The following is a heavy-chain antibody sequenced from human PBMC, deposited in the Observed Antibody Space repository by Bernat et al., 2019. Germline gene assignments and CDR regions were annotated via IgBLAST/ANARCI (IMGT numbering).Heavy chain of an antibody. V-gene: IGHV3-11*05. CDR1: GFRFSDHY. CDR2: ISSGSRYT. Sequence: QVQLVESGGGLVKPGGSLRLSCAASGFRFSDHYMAWIRQAPGKGLEWVSYISSGSRYTDYADSVKGRFTISRDDVKNSLYLQMDSLRAEDTAVYYCASDSPRGDYWGQGTLVTVSS. J-gene: IGHJ4*02. D-gene: IGHD3-10*01. CDR3: ASDSPRGDY.